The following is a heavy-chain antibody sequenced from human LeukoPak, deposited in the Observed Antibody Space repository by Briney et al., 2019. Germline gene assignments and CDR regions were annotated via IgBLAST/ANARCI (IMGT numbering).Heavy chain of an antibody. V-gene: IGHV3-48*03. J-gene: IGHJ4*02. CDR3: AKNGYFDWFIDY. CDR1: GFTFSSYE. D-gene: IGHD3-9*01. CDR2: ISSSGSTI. Sequence: GGSLRLSCAASGFTFSSYEMNWVRQAPGKGLEWVSYISSSGSTIYYADSVKGRFTISRDNAKNSLYLQMNSLRAEDTAVYYCAKNGYFDWFIDYWGQGTLVTVSS.